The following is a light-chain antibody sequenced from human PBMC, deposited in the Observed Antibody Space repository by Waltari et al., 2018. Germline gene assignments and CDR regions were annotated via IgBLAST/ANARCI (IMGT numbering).Light chain of an antibody. CDR1: QSVLFSSNSKNY. CDR3: QQFYTTPPT. Sequence: DIVMTQPPDSLAVSLGERATINCKSSQSVLFSSNSKNYLARYQQKPGQPPKLLIYWASTRESGVPDRFSGSGSGTDFTLTISSLQAEDVAVYYCQQFYTTPPTFGQGTKVEIK. V-gene: IGKV4-1*01. CDR2: WAS. J-gene: IGKJ1*01.